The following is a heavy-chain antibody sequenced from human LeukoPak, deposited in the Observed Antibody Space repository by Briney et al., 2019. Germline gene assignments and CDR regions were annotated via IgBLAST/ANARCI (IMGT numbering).Heavy chain of an antibody. Sequence: GGSLRLSCAASGFTFTTYWMHWVRQAPGKGLVWVSHVNSDGSITSYADSVKGRFTISRDNAKNTLYLQMNSLRAEDTAVYYCARDAVDTANAVWGQGTTVTVSS. J-gene: IGHJ6*02. D-gene: IGHD5-18*01. CDR3: ARDAVDTANAV. CDR2: VNSDGSIT. V-gene: IGHV3-74*01. CDR1: GFTFTTYW.